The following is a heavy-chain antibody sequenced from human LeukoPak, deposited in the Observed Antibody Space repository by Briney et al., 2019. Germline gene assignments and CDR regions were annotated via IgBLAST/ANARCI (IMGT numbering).Heavy chain of an antibody. V-gene: IGHV4-4*07. CDR3: ARAPSGWGGTCPSDL. J-gene: IGHJ5*02. D-gene: IGHD2-15*01. CDR1: GGSISNYW. CDR2: IHDNGDT. Sequence: PSETLSLTCSVSGGSISNYWWSWIRQPAGKGLEWIGRIHDNGDTNHNPSLKSRVTMSLDTSTNQVSLKLASVTAADTAVYYCARAPSGWGGTCPSDLWAPGTLHPVSS.